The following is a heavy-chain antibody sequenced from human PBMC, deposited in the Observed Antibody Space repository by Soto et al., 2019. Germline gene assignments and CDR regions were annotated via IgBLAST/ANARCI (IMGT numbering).Heavy chain of an antibody. V-gene: IGHV3-30*18. Sequence: GGSLRLSCAASGFTFSSYGMHWVRQAPGKGLEWVAVISYDGSNKYYADSVKGRFTISRDNSKNTLYLQMNSLRAEDTAVYYCAKEGRWFGTNDAFDIWGQGTMVTVSS. D-gene: IGHD3-10*01. CDR2: ISYDGSNK. J-gene: IGHJ3*02. CDR1: GFTFSSYG. CDR3: AKEGRWFGTNDAFDI.